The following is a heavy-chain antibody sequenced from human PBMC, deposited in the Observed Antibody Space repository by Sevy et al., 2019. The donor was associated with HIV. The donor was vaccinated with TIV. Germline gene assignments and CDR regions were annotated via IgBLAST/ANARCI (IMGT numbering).Heavy chain of an antibody. J-gene: IGHJ5*02. CDR2: IYTSGNT. V-gene: IGHV4-4*07. Sequence: SETLSLTCTVSGGSISSYYWSWIRQPAGKGLEWIGRIYTSGNTNYNPSLKSRVTMSVDTSKNQFSLKLSSVTAADTAVYDCARDKDYYGSGSGCRWFDPWGQGTLVTVSS. CDR3: ARDKDYYGSGSGCRWFDP. CDR1: GGSISSYY. D-gene: IGHD3-10*01.